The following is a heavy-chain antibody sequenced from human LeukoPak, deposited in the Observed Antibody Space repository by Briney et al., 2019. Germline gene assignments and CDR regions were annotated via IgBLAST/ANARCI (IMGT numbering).Heavy chain of an antibody. J-gene: IGHJ5*02. CDR2: IYYSGRT. D-gene: IGHD6-13*01. V-gene: IGHV4-59*12. CDR1: GGSISSYY. Sequence: SETLSLTCSVSGGSISSYYWSWIRQPPGKGLEWIGYIYYSGRTNYNPSLKSRVTISVDTSKNQFSLKLSSVTAADTAVYYCARRRYPGIAAAGRFDPWGQGTLVTVSS. CDR3: ARRRYPGIAAAGRFDP.